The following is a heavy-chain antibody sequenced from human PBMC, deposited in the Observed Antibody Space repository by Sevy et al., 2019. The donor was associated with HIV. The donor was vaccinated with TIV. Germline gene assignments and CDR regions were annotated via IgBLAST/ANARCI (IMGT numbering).Heavy chain of an antibody. V-gene: IGHV4-59*01. J-gene: IGHJ4*02. CDR2: IYCSGST. D-gene: IGHD6-13*01. Sequence: SETLSLTCTVSGGSIYNYLWSWIRQPPGKGLEWIGYIYCSGSTNYNPSLKSRVTISVDTSKTQFSLKLTSVTAADTAVYYCARESIAAIGDFDYWGQGALVTVSS. CDR3: ARESIAAIGDFDY. CDR1: GGSIYNYL.